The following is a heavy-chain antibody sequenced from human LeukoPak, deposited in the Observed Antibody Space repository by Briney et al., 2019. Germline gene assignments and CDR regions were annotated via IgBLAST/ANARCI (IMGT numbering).Heavy chain of an antibody. Sequence: ASVKVSCKASGGTFSSYAISWVRQAPGQGLEWIGRIIPILGIANYAQKFQGRVTITADKSTSTAYMELSSLRSEDTAVYYCARGLRFLEWLSRYYYYGMDVWGQGTTVTVSS. CDR1: GGTFSSYA. J-gene: IGHJ6*02. D-gene: IGHD3-3*01. CDR3: ARGLRFLEWLSRYYYYGMDV. V-gene: IGHV1-69*04. CDR2: IIPILGIA.